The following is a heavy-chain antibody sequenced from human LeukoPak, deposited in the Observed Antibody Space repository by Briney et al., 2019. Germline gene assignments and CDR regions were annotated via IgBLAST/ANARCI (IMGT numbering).Heavy chain of an antibody. CDR1: GFTFSNYA. CDR2: IRVSDET. CDR3: TRDATYYLRYGYFDY. D-gene: IGHD2/OR15-2a*01. V-gene: IGHV3-23*01. J-gene: IGHJ4*02. Sequence: PGGSLRLSCAASGFTFSNYAMNWVRQAPGKGLEWVSGIRVSDETYYTDSVRGRFTISRANSENTLYLQMNSLRAEDTAVYYCTRDATYYLRYGYFDYWGQGTLVTVSS.